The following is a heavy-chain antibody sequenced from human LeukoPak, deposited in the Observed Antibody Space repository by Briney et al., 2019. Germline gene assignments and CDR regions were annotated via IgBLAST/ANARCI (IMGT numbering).Heavy chain of an antibody. CDR1: GFTFNSYA. Sequence: GGSLRLSCAASGFTFNSYAMHWVRQAPGQGLEWVAAISDEGSNKYYADSMKGRFTISRDSSKNTVYLEMNSLRVDDTAVYYCARGGATVTWGFFDYWGQGTLVTVSS. J-gene: IGHJ4*02. D-gene: IGHD4-17*01. V-gene: IGHV3-30*04. CDR3: ARGGATVTWGFFDY. CDR2: ISDEGSNK.